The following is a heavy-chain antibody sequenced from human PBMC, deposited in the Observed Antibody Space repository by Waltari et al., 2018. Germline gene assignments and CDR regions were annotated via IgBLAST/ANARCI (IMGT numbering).Heavy chain of an antibody. CDR2: IYYSGST. J-gene: IGHJ3*02. CDR3: ASAASSGWYFYAFDI. Sequence: QVQLQESGPGLVKPSETLSLTCTVSGGSISSYYWSWIRQPQGKGLECIGYIYYSGSTNNNPSLKSRVTISVDTSKIKFALKLSSVTAADTAVYYCASAASSGWYFYAFDIWGKVSMVTVSS. CDR1: GGSISSYY. D-gene: IGHD6-19*01. V-gene: IGHV4-59*01.